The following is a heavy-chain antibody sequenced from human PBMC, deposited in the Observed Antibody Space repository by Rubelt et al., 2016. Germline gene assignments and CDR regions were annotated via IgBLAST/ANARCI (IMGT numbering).Heavy chain of an antibody. J-gene: IGHJ4*02. D-gene: IGHD5-12*01. V-gene: IGHV1-2*02. CDR3: ARGNSGYDYGLDY. CDR1: GYTFTGYY. Sequence: QVQLVQSGAEVKKPGASVKVSCKASGYTFTGYYMHWVRQAPVQGLEWMGWINPNSGGTNYDQKLQCRVTMTRDTSVSTAYMALSRLTSDDTVVYYCARGNSGYDYGLDYWGQGTLVTVSS. CDR2: INPNSGGT.